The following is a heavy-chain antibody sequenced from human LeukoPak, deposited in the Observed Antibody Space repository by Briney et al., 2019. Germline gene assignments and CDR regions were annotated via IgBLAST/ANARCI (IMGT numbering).Heavy chain of an antibody. D-gene: IGHD4-23*01. CDR2: VYYSGSS. J-gene: IGHJ4*02. CDR3: ARRTGYGGDSPFDY. Sequence: SETLSLTCTVSGGSISSSNYYWAWIRQPPGKGLEWIGTVYYSGSSYYNPSLKSRVTISVDTSKNQFSLKLSSVTAADTAVYYCARRTGYGGDSPFDYWGQGTLVTVSS. V-gene: IGHV4-39*01. CDR1: GGSISSSNYY.